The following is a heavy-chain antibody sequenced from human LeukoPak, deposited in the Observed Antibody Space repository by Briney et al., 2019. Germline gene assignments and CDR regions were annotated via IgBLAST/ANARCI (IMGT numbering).Heavy chain of an antibody. V-gene: IGHV3-48*03. CDR3: AKDMCYDILTAYCPLDY. CDR1: GFTFSSYE. D-gene: IGHD3-9*01. J-gene: IGHJ4*02. Sequence: GGSLRLSCAASGFTFSSYEMNWVRQAPGKGLEWVSYISSSGSTIYYADSVKGRFTISRDNAKNSLYLQMNSLRTEDTALYYCAKDMCYDILTAYCPLDYWGQGTLVTVSS. CDR2: ISSSGSTI.